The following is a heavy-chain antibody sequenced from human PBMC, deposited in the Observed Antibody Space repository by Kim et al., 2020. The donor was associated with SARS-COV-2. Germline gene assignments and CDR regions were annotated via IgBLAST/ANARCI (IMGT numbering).Heavy chain of an antibody. Sequence: AETLSLTCAVYGGSFNEYYWTWIRQPQGKGLEWIGEINHSGSTNYNPSLKSRVSISVDTSKNQLSLELTSVTAADTAVYYCARGYGESRRDYCGPGTGVT. CDR1: GGSFNEYY. V-gene: IGHV4-34*01. D-gene: IGHD2-21*01. CDR2: INHSGST. J-gene: IGHJ4*02. CDR3: ARGYGESRRDY.